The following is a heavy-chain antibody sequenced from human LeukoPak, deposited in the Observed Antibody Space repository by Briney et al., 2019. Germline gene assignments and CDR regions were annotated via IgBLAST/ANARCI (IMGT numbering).Heavy chain of an antibody. CDR2: IKQDGSEK. CDR1: GFTFSSYW. J-gene: IGHJ4*02. CDR3: ARDSDGGSHIVDY. V-gene: IGHV3-7*03. Sequence: GGSLSLSCAASGFTFSSYWMSWVRQAPGKGLEWMANIKQDGSEKYYVDSVKGRFTISRDNAKNSLYLQMNSLRAEDTAVYYCARDSDGGSHIVDYWGQGTLVTVSS. D-gene: IGHD2-15*01.